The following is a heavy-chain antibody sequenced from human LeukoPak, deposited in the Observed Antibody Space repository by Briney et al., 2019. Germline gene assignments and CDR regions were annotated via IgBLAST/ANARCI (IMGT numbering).Heavy chain of an antibody. D-gene: IGHD6-13*01. CDR2: IYYSGGT. CDR1: GGSISTYY. V-gene: IGHV4-59*01. J-gene: IGHJ4*02. CDR3: ARSGGYSSSWSL. Sequence: SETLSLACTVSGGSISTYYWNWIRQPPGKGLEWIGYIYYSGGTNYNPSLKSRATISVDTSKNQFSLKLNSVTAADTAVHYCARSGGYSSSWSLWGQGTLVSVSS.